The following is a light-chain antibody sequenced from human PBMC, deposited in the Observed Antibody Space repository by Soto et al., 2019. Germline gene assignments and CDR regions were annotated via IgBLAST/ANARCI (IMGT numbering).Light chain of an antibody. CDR3: QQRRDWLT. V-gene: IGKV3-11*01. CDR2: DAT. Sequence: EIVLTQSPATLSLSPGERATLSCRASQSVGWSLAWYQQKPGQAPRLIIYDATNMASGIPARFSGRESGTDFTLTISSLEPEDFAVYYCQQRRDWLTFGGGTKVEIK. CDR1: QSVGWS. J-gene: IGKJ4*01.